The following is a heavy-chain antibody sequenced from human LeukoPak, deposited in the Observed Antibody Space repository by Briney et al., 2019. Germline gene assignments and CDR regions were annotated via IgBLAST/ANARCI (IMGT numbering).Heavy chain of an antibody. CDR1: GYTFTSYG. D-gene: IGHD3-22*01. CDR3: ASTITMIVASLRAFDI. CDR2: IIPIFGTA. J-gene: IGHJ3*02. V-gene: IGHV1-69*06. Sequence: SVKVSCKASGYTFTSYGISWVRQAPGQGLEWMGGIIPIFGTANYAQKFQGRVTITADKSTSTAYMELSSLRSEDTAVYYCASTITMIVASLRAFDIWGQGTMVTVSS.